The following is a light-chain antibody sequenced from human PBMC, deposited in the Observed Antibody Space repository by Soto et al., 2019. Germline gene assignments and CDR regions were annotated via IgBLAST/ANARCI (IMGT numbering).Light chain of an antibody. CDR3: KSYDSSLSAYV. CDR1: ISNIGAGYD. V-gene: IGLV1-40*01. Sequence: QSLLAQAPSVSGAPGQKFTISCTGSISNIGAGYDLHWYQQLPGTAPKLLLYGNSNRPSGVPDRFSGSKSGTSASLAITGLQAEDEADYYCKSYDSSLSAYVFGTGTKVTVL. CDR2: GNS. J-gene: IGLJ1*01.